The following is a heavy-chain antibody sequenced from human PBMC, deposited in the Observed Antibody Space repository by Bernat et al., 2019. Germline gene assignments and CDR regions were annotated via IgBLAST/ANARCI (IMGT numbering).Heavy chain of an antibody. CDR1: GYTFTSYA. J-gene: IGHJ6*02. D-gene: IGHD3-10*01. Sequence: QVQLVQSGAEVKKPGASVKVSCKASGYTFTSYAMHWVRQAPGQRLEWMGWINAGNGNTKYSQKFQGRVTITRDTSESTDYMELSSLRSEDTAVYCCARARTFVNYYGSGSYNRGYYYYGMDVWGQGTTVTVSS. CDR2: INAGNGNT. CDR3: ARARTFVNYYGSGSYNRGYYYYGMDV. V-gene: IGHV1-3*01.